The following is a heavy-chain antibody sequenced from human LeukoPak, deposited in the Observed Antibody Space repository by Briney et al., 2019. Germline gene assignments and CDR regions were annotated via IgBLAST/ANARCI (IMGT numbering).Heavy chain of an antibody. D-gene: IGHD3-22*01. CDR2: ISSSSSYI. Sequence: PGGSLRLSCAASGFTFSSYGMNWVRQAPGKGLEWVSSISSSSSYIYYADSVKGRFTISRDNAKNSLYLQMNSLRAEDTAVYYCARDPPPYYDNPDDAFDIWGQGTMVTVSS. J-gene: IGHJ3*02. CDR3: ARDPPPYYDNPDDAFDI. V-gene: IGHV3-21*01. CDR1: GFTFSSYG.